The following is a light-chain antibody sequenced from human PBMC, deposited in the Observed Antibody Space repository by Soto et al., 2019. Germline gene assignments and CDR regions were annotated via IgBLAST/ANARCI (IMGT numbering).Light chain of an antibody. CDR2: GTS. CDR1: QSVSNNY. CDR3: QQYGSLLT. J-gene: IGKJ4*01. Sequence: EIVLTQSPGTLSLSPWEIATLSCRASQSVSNNYLAWYQHRPGQAPRLLIYGTSSRATDIPDRFSGSGSETDFTLTISRLEPEDFAVYYCQQYGSLLTFGGGTKVDIK. V-gene: IGKV3-20*01.